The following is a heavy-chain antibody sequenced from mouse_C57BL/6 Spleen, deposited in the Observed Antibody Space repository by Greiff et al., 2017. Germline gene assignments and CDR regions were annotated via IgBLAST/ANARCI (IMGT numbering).Heavy chain of an antibody. CDR3: ARDYAPYAMYY. D-gene: IGHD2-4*01. CDR1: GYTFTSYG. V-gene: IGHV1-81*01. Sequence: QVQLQQSGAELARPGASVKLSCKASGYTFTSYGISWVKQRTGQGLEWIGEIYPRSGNTYYNEKFKGKATLTADKSSSTAYMELRSLTSEDSAVYFCARDYAPYAMYYWGQGTSVTVSS. J-gene: IGHJ4*01. CDR2: IYPRSGNT.